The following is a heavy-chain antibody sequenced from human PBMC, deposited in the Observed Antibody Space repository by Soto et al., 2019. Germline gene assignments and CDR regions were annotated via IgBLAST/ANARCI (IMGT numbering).Heavy chain of an antibody. Sequence: SQTLSLTCIVSRESISSSSYYWSWIRQPPGKGLEWIGSIYYSGGTNYNPSFKGRVTISIDTSKNQFSLKLSSVTATDTAVYYCARQRTTVVTQAYFDHWGQGALVTVSS. CDR2: IYYSGGT. CDR3: ARQRTTVVTQAYFDH. J-gene: IGHJ4*02. CDR1: RESISSSSYY. D-gene: IGHD2-21*02. V-gene: IGHV4-39*01.